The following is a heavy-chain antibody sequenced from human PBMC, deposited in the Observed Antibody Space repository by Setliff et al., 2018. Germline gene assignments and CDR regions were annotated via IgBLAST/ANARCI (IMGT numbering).Heavy chain of an antibody. V-gene: IGHV3-11*01. CDR2: ISTTGDTI. Sequence: GESLKISCTASKFSFSSYYMAWIRQTPGKGLEWLSYISTTGDTISYADSVKGRFTVSRDNAANSVSLRMSSLSPEDTAVYFCARDVPSYTAYHWLNFWGPGALVTVSS. D-gene: IGHD5-12*01. CDR1: KFSFSSYY. CDR3: ARDVPSYTAYHWLNF. J-gene: IGHJ4*02.